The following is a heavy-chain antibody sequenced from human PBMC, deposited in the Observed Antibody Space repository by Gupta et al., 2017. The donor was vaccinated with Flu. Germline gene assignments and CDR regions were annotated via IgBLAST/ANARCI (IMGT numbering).Heavy chain of an antibody. CDR1: GFTFSSYA. D-gene: IGHD3-22*01. V-gene: IGHV3-23*01. J-gene: IGHJ3*02. Sequence: EVQLLESGGGWVQPGASLRLSCAASGFTFSSYAMTWVRQTPGKGLEWVSAISGSGGSTYYADSVKGRFTISRDNSKNTLYLQMNSLRAEDTAVYYCAKLQPTYYYDSSGPDAFDIWGQGTMVTVSS. CDR2: ISGSGGST. CDR3: AKLQPTYYYDSSGPDAFDI.